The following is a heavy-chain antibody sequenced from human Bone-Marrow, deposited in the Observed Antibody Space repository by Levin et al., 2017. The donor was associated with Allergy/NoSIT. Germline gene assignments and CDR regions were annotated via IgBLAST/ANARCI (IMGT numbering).Heavy chain of an antibody. J-gene: IGHJ4*02. Sequence: GGSLRLSCAASGFTFSSYSMNWVRQAPGKGLEWVSSISSSSSYIYYADSVKGRFTISRDNAKNSLYLQMNSLRAEDTAVYYCARDLYQRIKFDYWGQGTLVTVSS. V-gene: IGHV3-21*01. D-gene: IGHD2-2*01. CDR2: ISSSSSYI. CDR1: GFTFSSYS. CDR3: ARDLYQRIKFDY.